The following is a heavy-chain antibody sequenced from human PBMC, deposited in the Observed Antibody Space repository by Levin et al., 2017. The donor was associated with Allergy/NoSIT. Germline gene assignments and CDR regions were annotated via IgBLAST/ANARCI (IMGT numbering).Heavy chain of an antibody. CDR1: GFTFSTHD. CDR2: IGGSGVWT. D-gene: IGHD1-14*01. J-gene: IGHJ4*02. Sequence: GGSLRLSCVASGFTFSTHDMSWVRQAPGKWLGWVSTIGGSGVWTSYADSVKGRFSVSRDNSRSTMYLQMNSLRAEDTAVYYCAYRTGFDYWGQGTLVTVSS. CDR3: AYRTGFDY. V-gene: IGHV3-23*01.